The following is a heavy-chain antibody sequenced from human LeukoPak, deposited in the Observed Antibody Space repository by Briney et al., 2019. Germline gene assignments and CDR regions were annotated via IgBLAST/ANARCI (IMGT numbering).Heavy chain of an antibody. CDR3: ARQSSFTYYFDS. CDR2: IYYSGST. V-gene: IGHV4-31*03. J-gene: IGHJ4*02. Sequence: SEILSLTCTVSGGSISSTTYYWSWIRQHPGKGLEWIGYIYYSGSTYYNPSLKSRVAISVDTSKNQFSLKLSSVTAADTAVYYCARQSSFTYYFDSWGQGTLVTVSS. CDR1: GGSISSTTYY.